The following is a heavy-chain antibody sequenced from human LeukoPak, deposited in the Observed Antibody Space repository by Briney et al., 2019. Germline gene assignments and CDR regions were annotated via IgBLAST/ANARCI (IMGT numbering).Heavy chain of an antibody. CDR1: GGSISSYY. CDR3: ARTREMATIKYYFDY. D-gene: IGHD5-24*01. J-gene: IGHJ4*02. CDR2: ISDIGST. V-gene: IGHV4-59*12. Sequence: SETLSLTCTVSGGSISSYYWSWIRQPPGKGLEWIAYISDIGSTYYNPSLKSRVTISVDTSKNQFSLKLSSVTAADTAVYYCARTREMATIKYYFDYWGQGTLVTVSS.